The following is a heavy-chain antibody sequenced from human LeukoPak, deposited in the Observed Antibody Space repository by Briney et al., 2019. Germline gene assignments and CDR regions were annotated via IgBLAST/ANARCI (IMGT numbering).Heavy chain of an antibody. Sequence: GGSLRLSCAAPGFTFSTYTMNWVRQAPGKGLEWVSSISDSSSFIYYADSMRGRFTISRDDAKNSLFLQMISLRAEDTAVYYCARDPSSSWSGRKQLYGMDVWGQGTTVTVSS. CDR3: ARDPSSSWSGRKQLYGMDV. D-gene: IGHD6-13*01. CDR1: GFTFSTYT. V-gene: IGHV3-21*01. J-gene: IGHJ6*02. CDR2: ISDSSSFI.